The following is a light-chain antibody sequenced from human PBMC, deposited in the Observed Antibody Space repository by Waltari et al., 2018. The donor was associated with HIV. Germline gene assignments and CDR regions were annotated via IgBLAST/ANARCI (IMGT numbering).Light chain of an antibody. V-gene: IGLV3-25*03. CDR1: KLPKKF. CDR2: KDN. J-gene: IGLJ2*01. Sequence: SDEVTQTPSVSVSPGKTARITCSGEKLPKKFDYWYQQKPGQAPVVVIYKDNDRPPGIPGRVSGSSSWTRATLTISGVQAEDEADYYCQSADISGTSFGGGTKFTFL. CDR3: QSADISGTS.